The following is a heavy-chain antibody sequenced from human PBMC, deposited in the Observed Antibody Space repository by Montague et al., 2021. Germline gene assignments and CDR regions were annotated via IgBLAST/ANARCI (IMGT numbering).Heavy chain of an antibody. CDR1: GGAISSFY. CDR2: IYYNGNT. J-gene: IGHJ4*02. Sequence: SETRSLTCTVSGGAISSFYWHWIRHSPGKGLEWIGEIYYNGNTKYDPSLKSRVTMSVDTSKDQFSLRLSSVTVADTAVYYCAREWGAFDSWGQGTLVTVSS. CDR3: AREWGAFDS. D-gene: IGHD3-16*01. V-gene: IGHV4-59*01.